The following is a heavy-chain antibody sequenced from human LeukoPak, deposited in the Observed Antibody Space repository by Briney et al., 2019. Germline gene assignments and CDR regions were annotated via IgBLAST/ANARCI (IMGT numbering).Heavy chain of an antibody. CDR2: IYYSGST. CDR3: ARAGDYSFDY. D-gene: IGHD4-17*01. J-gene: IGHJ4*02. CDR1: GGSISSTNDY. Sequence: SETLSLTCTVSGGSISSTNDYWGWIRQPPGKGLEWIGSIYYSGSTYYNQSLKSRVTISVDTSKKQFSLKLSSVTAADTAVYYCARAGDYSFDYWGQGTLVTVSS. V-gene: IGHV4-39*01.